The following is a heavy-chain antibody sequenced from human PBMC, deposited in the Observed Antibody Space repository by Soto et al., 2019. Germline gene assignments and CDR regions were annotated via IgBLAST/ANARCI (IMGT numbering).Heavy chain of an antibody. CDR3: AKEGKYSSGWDNFDY. CDR2: ISGSGVST. J-gene: IGHJ4*02. V-gene: IGHV3-23*01. Sequence: EVQLLESGGGLVQPGGSLRLSCAASGFTFSSYAMSWVRQAPGKGLEWVSAISGSGVSTYYADSVKGRFTISRDNSKNTLYLQMNSLRAENTAVYYCAKEGKYSSGWDNFDYWGQGTLVTVSS. D-gene: IGHD6-19*01. CDR1: GFTFSSYA.